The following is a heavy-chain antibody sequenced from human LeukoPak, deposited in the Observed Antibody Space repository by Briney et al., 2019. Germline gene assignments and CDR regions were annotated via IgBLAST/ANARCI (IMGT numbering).Heavy chain of an antibody. CDR1: GGTFSSYA. CDR2: IIPIFGTA. D-gene: IGHD3-22*01. Sequence: SVKVSCKASGGTFSSYAISWVRQAPGQGLEWMGRIIPIFGTANYAQKFQGRVTITADKSTSTAYMELSSLRSEDTAVYYCARDGYYDSSGYFRAEYFQHWSQGTLVTVSS. CDR3: ARDGYYDSSGYFRAEYFQH. J-gene: IGHJ1*01. V-gene: IGHV1-69*06.